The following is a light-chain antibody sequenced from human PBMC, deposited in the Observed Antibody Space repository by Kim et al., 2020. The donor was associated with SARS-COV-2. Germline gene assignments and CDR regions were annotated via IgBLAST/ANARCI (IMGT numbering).Light chain of an antibody. CDR1: QSVSSSY. CDR2: GAS. CDR3: QQYGSSLPNT. J-gene: IGKJ5*01. Sequence: PGERATLSCRASQSVSSSYLAWYQQKPGQAPRLLIYGASSRATGIPDRFSGSESGTDFTLTISRLEPEDFAVYYCQQYGSSLPNTFGQGTRLEIK. V-gene: IGKV3-20*01.